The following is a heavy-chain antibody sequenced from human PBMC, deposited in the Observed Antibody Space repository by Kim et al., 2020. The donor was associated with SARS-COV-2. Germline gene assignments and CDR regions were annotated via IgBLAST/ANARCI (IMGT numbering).Heavy chain of an antibody. J-gene: IGHJ4*02. CDR2: ISGDGGGT. CDR1: GFTFSRYG. V-gene: IGHV3-23*01. Sequence: GGSLRLSCAASGFTFSRYGMSWVRQAPGKGLEWVSAISGDGGGTYYADSVKGRFTISRDNSKNTLFLQMNSLRAEDTAIYYCARGGRSSTAYSFDYWGQG. D-gene: IGHD2-2*01. CDR3: ARGGRSSTAYSFDY.